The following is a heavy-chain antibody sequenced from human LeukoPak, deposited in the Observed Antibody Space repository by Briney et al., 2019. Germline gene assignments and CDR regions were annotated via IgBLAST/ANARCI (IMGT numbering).Heavy chain of an antibody. D-gene: IGHD6-13*01. Sequence: KASETLSLTCTVSGGSINSDSDYWGWIRQPPGKGLELIGNIYYSGNTYYNPSLKSRVTISLDTSKNQFSLKLSSVTAADTAVCYCARRSPCSSSNYYYYYMDVWGKGTTVTISS. CDR2: IYYSGNT. CDR1: GGSINSDSDY. J-gene: IGHJ6*03. V-gene: IGHV4-39*01. CDR3: ARRSPCSSSNYYYYYMDV.